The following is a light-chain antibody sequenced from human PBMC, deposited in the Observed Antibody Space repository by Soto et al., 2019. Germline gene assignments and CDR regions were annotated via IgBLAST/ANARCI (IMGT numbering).Light chain of an antibody. V-gene: IGKV3-20*01. J-gene: IGKJ2*01. CDR2: CAS. CDR1: QSVSSSY. Sequence: EIVLTQSPGTLSLSPGERATLSCRASQSVSSSYLACYQQKPGQAPSLLIYCASSRSTGMPDRFSGSGSGTDFTLTISRLEPEDFAVYYCQQYGSSPYTFGQGTKLEIK. CDR3: QQYGSSPYT.